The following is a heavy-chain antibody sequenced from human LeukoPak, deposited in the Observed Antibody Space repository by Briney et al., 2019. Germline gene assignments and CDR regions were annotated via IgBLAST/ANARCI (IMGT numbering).Heavy chain of an antibody. J-gene: IGHJ5*02. CDR2: IYTSGST. Sequence: SETLSLTCTVSGGSISSGSYYWSWIRQPAGKGLEWIGRIYTSGSTNYNPSLKSRVTISVDTSKNQLSLKLSSVTAADTAVYYCARGTYYDFWSGPGFDPWGQGTLVTVSS. D-gene: IGHD3-3*01. CDR3: ARGTYYDFWSGPGFDP. CDR1: GGSISSGSYY. V-gene: IGHV4-61*02.